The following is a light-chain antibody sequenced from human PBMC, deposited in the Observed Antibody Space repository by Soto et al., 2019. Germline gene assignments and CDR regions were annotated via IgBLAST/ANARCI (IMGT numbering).Light chain of an antibody. J-gene: IGKJ1*01. V-gene: IGKV3-15*01. CDR3: QQYNKWPRT. CDR2: DED. Sequence: EIMMTQSPATLSVSPGERATLSCRASQSVSSNLAWYHQKPGQAPRLLIYDEDTPDTGLPARFSGSGSGKELTLTISRLQSEDFAVYYCQQYNKWPRTFGQGTKVEIK. CDR1: QSVSSN.